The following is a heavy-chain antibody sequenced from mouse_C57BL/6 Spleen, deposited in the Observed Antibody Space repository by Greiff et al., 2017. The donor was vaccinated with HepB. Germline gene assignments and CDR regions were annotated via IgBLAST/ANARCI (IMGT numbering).Heavy chain of an antibody. CDR2: INPNNGGT. CDR3: ARYDYGGFAY. V-gene: IGHV1-18*01. Sequence: EVQLVESGPELVKPGASVKIPCKASGYTFTDYNMDWVKQSHGKSLEWIGDINPNNGGTIYNQKFKGKATLTVDKSSSTAYMELRSLTSEDTAVYYCARYDYGGFAYWGQGTLVTVSA. D-gene: IGHD2-4*01. CDR1: GYTFTDYN. J-gene: IGHJ3*01.